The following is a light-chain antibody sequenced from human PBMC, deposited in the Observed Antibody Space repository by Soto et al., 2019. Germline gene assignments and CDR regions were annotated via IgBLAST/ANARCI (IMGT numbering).Light chain of an antibody. CDR2: DVS. CDR3: CSYAGSYTHV. J-gene: IGLJ1*01. Sequence: QSVLTQPRSVSGSPGQSVTISCTGTSSDVGGYNYVSWYQQHPGKAPKLMIYDVSKRPSGVPDRFSGSKSGNTASLTISGLQDEDEADYYCCSYAGSYTHVFGTGTKLTVL. V-gene: IGLV2-11*01. CDR1: SSDVGGYNY.